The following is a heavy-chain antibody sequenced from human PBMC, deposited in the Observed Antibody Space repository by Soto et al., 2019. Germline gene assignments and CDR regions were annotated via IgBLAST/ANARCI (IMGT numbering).Heavy chain of an antibody. CDR3: AKDQYGSGDYGRFDF. D-gene: IGHD4-17*01. CDR1: GFTFGAYA. Sequence: VQLLESGGGLIQPGGSLRLSCAASGFTFGAYAMSWVRRAPGKGLEWVSSISTSGETTYYADSVKGRFTISRDNSYNTLFLQMDSLRVDDAAIYYCAKDQYGSGDYGRFDFWGQGSLVTVSS. J-gene: IGHJ4*02. CDR2: ISTSGETT. V-gene: IGHV3-23*01.